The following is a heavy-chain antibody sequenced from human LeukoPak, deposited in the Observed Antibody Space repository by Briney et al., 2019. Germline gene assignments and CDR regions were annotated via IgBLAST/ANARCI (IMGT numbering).Heavy chain of an antibody. D-gene: IGHD3-22*01. CDR2: IYYSGST. V-gene: IGHV4-59*01. CDR1: GGSISSYY. Sequence: SETLSLTCTVSGGSISSYYWSWIRQPPGKGLEWIGYIYYSGSTNYNPSLKSRVTISVDTSKNQFSLKLSSVTPADTAVYYCARDRDSSGYYGSYAFDIWGQGTMVTVSS. CDR3: ARDRDSSGYYGSYAFDI. J-gene: IGHJ3*02.